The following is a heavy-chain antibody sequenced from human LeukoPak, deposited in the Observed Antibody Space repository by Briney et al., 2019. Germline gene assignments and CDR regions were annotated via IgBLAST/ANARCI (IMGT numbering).Heavy chain of an antibody. D-gene: IGHD5-24*01. J-gene: IGHJ4*02. CDR3: AKDRIPDGKYSIDF. CDR1: GFTFSTYA. Sequence: GGSLRLSCAASGFTFSTYAMNWVRQAPGKGLEWVPVIVGDGGGIHYADSVSGRFTISRDNSRNTLYLQMNSLRVEDTAVYYCAKDRIPDGKYSIDFWGQGTLVTVSS. V-gene: IGHV3-23*01. CDR2: IVGDGGGI.